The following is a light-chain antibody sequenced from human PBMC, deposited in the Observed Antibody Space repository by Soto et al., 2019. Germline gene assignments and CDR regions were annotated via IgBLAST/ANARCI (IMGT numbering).Light chain of an antibody. CDR2: RVS. CDR1: QSLLYSDGNTY. V-gene: IGKV2-30*01. CDR3: QQSRSWTRT. Sequence: DVVMTQSPLSLPVTLGKPASISCGSRQSLLYSDGNTYLTWFQQRQGQSPRRXXYRVSGRDSGVPDRFSGSESGTEGTITISSLRKEDGSVYYCQQSRSWTRTFGQGTKVDNK. J-gene: IGKJ1*01.